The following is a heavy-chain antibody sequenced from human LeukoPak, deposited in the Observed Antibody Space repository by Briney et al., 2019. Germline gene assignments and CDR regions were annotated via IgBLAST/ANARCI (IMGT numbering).Heavy chain of an antibody. Sequence: GRSLRLSCAASGFTFSSYAMHWVRQAPGKGLEWVAVISYDGSNKYYADSVKGRFTISRDNSKNTLYLQMNSLRAEDTAVYYCARDPGYGYGLPSYWGQGTLVTVSS. CDR3: ARDPGYGYGLPSY. J-gene: IGHJ4*02. D-gene: IGHD5-18*01. CDR1: GFTFSSYA. V-gene: IGHV3-30-3*01. CDR2: ISYDGSNK.